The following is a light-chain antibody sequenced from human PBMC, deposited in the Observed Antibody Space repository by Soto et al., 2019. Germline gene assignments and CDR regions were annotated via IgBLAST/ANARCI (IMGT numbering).Light chain of an antibody. J-gene: IGKJ2*01. CDR2: AAS. Sequence: EIVLVQSPGTLSLSPGERATLSCRASQYMTRTYIAWYQQKPSQAPRLLIYAASNRATGIPDKFSGSGSGADYSLTNSRLEPEDSAVYYCHQYDKATPTFGQGTKVEIK. CDR3: HQYDKATPT. V-gene: IGKV3-20*01. CDR1: QYMTRTY.